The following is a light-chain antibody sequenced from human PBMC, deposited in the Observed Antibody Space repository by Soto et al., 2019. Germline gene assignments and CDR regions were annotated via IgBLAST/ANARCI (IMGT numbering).Light chain of an antibody. CDR1: QSIAGY. V-gene: IGKV1-39*01. CDR2: STS. CDR3: QKYNSAPLT. J-gene: IGKJ4*01. Sequence: DIQMTQSPSSLSASVGDRVTITCRASQSIAGYLSWYQQRPGKAPKFLIYSTSSLQRGVPSRFSGSGSGTYFTLTVSSLQPEDVATYYCQKYNSAPLTFGGGTKVDIK.